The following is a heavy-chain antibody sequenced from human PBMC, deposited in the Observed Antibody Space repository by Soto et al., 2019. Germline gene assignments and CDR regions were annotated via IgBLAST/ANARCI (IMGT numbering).Heavy chain of an antibody. CDR1: GGSISSYY. D-gene: IGHD3-3*01. Sequence: SETLSLTCTVSGGSISSYYWSWIRQPPGKGLEWIGYIYYSGSTNYNPSLKSRVTISVDTSKNQFPLKLSSVTAADTAVYYCARGAYDFWSPLDVWGQGTTVTVSS. CDR2: IYYSGST. J-gene: IGHJ6*02. CDR3: ARGAYDFWSPLDV. V-gene: IGHV4-59*01.